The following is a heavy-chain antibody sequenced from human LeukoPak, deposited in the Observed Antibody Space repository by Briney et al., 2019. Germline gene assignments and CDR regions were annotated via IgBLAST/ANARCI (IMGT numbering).Heavy chain of an antibody. CDR1: GETLTEFS. CDR2: FDPEDGET. CDR3: ATDRTGPRTQWRDPFDV. J-gene: IGHJ3*01. D-gene: IGHD1-14*01. V-gene: IGHV1-24*01. Sequence: ASVKVSCKVSGETLTEFSMHWVRQAPGKGLEWMGGFDPEDGETVYAQKFQGRVTLTEDTSTGTAFMELGSLISDDTAVYYCATDRTGPRTQWRDPFDVWGQGTMVTVSS.